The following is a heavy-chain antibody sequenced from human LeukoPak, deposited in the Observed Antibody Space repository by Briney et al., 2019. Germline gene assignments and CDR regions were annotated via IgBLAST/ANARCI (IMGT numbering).Heavy chain of an antibody. CDR2: IIPIFGTA. D-gene: IGHD3-22*01. CDR1: GGTFSSYA. J-gene: IGHJ4*02. Sequence: SVKVSCKASGGTFSSYAIIWVRQAPGQGLEWMGRIIPIFGTANYAQKFQGRVTITTDESTSTAYMELSSLRSEDTAVYYCVTDGYYYDSSGYYYRFDYWGQGTLVTVSS. V-gene: IGHV1-69*05. CDR3: VTDGYYYDSSGYYYRFDY.